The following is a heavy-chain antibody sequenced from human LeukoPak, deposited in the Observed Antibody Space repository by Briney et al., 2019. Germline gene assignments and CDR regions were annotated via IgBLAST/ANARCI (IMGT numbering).Heavy chain of an antibody. CDR2: IKKDGSEK. J-gene: IGHJ4*02. D-gene: IGHD6-13*01. CDR1: GFTFNTYW. CDR3: ARLGAGSSWSCDDY. Sequence: PGGSLRLSCAASGFTFNTYWMSWVRQAPGKGLEWVANIKKDGSEKYYADSVKGRFTISRDNAKNSLYLLLNSLRVEDTAVYYCARLGAGSSWSCDDYWGQGTLVTVSS. V-gene: IGHV3-7*01.